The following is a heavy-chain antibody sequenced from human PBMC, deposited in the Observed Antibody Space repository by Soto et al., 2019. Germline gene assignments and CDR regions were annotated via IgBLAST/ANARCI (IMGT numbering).Heavy chain of an antibody. Sequence: GGSLRLSCAASGFTFSSYSMNWVRQAPGKGLEWVSSISSSSSYIYYADSVKGRFTISRDNAKNSLYLQMNSLRAEDTAVYYCARVAYYDSSGYNWFDPWGQGTLVTVSS. CDR2: ISSSSSYI. J-gene: IGHJ5*02. D-gene: IGHD3-22*01. CDR1: GFTFSSYS. V-gene: IGHV3-21*01. CDR3: ARVAYYDSSGYNWFDP.